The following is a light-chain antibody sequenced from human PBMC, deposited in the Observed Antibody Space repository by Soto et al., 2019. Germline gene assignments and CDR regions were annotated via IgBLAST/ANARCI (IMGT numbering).Light chain of an antibody. V-gene: IGKV3-11*01. CDR3: QQRSNWPLT. CDR2: SAS. Sequence: EIVLTQCPATLSLSPGERATLSCRASQSVGSYLAWYQQKPGQAPRLLIYSASKRATGIPARFSGSGSGTDFTLTISSLEPEDFAVYYCQQRSNWPLTFGGGTKVEIK. J-gene: IGKJ4*01. CDR1: QSVGSY.